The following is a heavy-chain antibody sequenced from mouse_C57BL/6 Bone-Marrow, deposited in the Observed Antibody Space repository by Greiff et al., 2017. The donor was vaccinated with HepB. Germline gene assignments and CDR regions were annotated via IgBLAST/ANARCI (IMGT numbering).Heavy chain of an antibody. CDR3: ARYDGYYPFAY. Sequence: QVQLQQPGAELVRPGTSVKLSCKASGYTFTSYWMHWVKQRPGQGLEWIGVIDPSDSYTNYNQKFKGKATLTVDTSSSTAYMQRSSLTSEDSAVYYCARYDGYYPFAYWGQGTLVTVSA. CDR2: IDPSDSYT. D-gene: IGHD2-3*01. CDR1: GYTFTSYW. V-gene: IGHV1-59*01. J-gene: IGHJ3*01.